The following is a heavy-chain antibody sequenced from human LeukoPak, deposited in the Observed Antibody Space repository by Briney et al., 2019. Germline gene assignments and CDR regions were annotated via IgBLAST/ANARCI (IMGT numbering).Heavy chain of an antibody. D-gene: IGHD2-21*02. V-gene: IGHV4-59*01. J-gene: IGHJ4*02. CDR1: GGSIIGYY. CDR2: IYYSGST. Sequence: SETLSLTCTVYGGSIIGYYWSWIRQPPGKGLEWIGYIYYSGSTNYNPSLKSRVTISVDTSKNQFSLKLSSVTAADTAVYYCAREGDFRNFDYWGQGTLVTVSS. CDR3: AREGDFRNFDY.